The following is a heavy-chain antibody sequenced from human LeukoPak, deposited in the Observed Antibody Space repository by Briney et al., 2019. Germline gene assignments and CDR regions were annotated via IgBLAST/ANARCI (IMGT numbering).Heavy chain of an antibody. J-gene: IGHJ4*02. D-gene: IGHD2-21*01. CDR1: GGSISSYY. CDR3: ARDPSSYSI. CDR2: IYYSGST. Sequence: SETLSLTCTVSGGSISSYYWSWIRQPPGKGLEWIGYIYYSGSTNYNPSLKSRVTISVDTSKNQFSLKPSSVTAADTAVYYCARDPSSYSIWGQGTLVTVSS. V-gene: IGHV4-59*01.